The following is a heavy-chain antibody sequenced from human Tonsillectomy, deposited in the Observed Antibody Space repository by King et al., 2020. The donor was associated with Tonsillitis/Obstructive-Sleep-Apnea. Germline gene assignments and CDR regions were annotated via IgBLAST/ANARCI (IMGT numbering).Heavy chain of an antibody. Sequence: TLKESGPVLVKPTETLPLTCTVSGVSLSNARMGVSWIRPPPGKALEWLAHIFSNDEKSYSTSLKSRLTISKDTSKSQVVLTMTNMDPVDTATYYCARYDFWSGYYTGFDYWGPGTLAT. CDR1: GVSLSNARMG. CDR2: IFSNDEK. D-gene: IGHD3/OR15-3a*01. J-gene: IGHJ4*02. V-gene: IGHV2-26*01. CDR3: ARYDFWSGYYTGFDY.